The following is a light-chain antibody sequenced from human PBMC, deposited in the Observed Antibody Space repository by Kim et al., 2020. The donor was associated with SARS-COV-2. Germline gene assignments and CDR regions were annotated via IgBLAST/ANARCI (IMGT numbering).Light chain of an antibody. J-gene: IGLJ2*01. CDR1: TGAVTSGHY. CDR2: DIS. V-gene: IGLV7-46*01. CDR3: FLSYSGARV. Sequence: PEKTVTLTCGSSTGAVTSGHYPHWFQQKPGQAPRTLIYDISNKHSWTPARFSGSLLGGKAALTLSGAQPEDEADYYCFLSYSGARVFGGGTQLTVL.